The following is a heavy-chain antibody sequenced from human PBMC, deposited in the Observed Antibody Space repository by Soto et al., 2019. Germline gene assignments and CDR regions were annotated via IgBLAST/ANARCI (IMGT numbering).Heavy chain of an antibody. CDR2: ISYDESDK. Sequence: GGSLRLSCAASGFTFRSYAMHWVRQAPGKGLEWVAVISYDESDKYYADSLKGRFTISRDISKNTLYLQMNSLRGEDTAVYYCARDLSVAGPDYWGQGTLVTVSS. V-gene: IGHV3-30*03. D-gene: IGHD6-19*01. CDR1: GFTFRSYA. CDR3: ARDLSVAGPDY. J-gene: IGHJ4*02.